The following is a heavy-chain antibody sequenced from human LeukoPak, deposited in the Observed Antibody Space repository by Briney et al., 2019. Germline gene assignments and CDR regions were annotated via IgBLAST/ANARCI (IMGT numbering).Heavy chain of an antibody. V-gene: IGHV1-18*01. Sequence: ASVKVSCKASGYTFTHHGVTWVRQAPGQGLEWMGWISACNGDTKYAQKVQGRVTLTTDTSTNTAYMEMRSLRYDDTAVYYCARDPSNSSGRNQYFDLWGRGTLVTVSS. J-gene: IGHJ2*01. CDR1: GYTFTHHG. CDR3: ARDPSNSSGRNQYFDL. CDR2: ISACNGDT. D-gene: IGHD6-19*01.